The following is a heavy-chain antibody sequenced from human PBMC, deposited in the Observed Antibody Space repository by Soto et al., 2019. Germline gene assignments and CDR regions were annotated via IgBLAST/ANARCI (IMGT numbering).Heavy chain of an antibody. V-gene: IGHV1-2*02. Sequence: ASVKVSCKPSGYPFTNFYIHWVRRAPGQGLEWMGWINPKSGDTKYGQKFQGRVTMTRDTSIGTAYMELSSLRSDDAAVYYCARDTWGTGYTTLNPWGQGTLVTVSS. CDR3: ARDTWGTGYTTLNP. D-gene: IGHD3-16*01. J-gene: IGHJ5*02. CDR1: GYPFTNFY. CDR2: INPKSGDT.